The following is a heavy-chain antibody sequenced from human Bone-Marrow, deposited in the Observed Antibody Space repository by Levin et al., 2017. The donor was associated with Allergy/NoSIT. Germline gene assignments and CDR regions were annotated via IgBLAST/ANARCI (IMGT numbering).Heavy chain of an antibody. CDR2: IKSKTDGGTT. V-gene: IGHV3-15*01. D-gene: IGHD3-10*01. CDR3: TTGGLVQSKAIDY. J-gene: IGHJ4*02. Sequence: GESLKISCAASGFTFSNAWMSWVRQAPGKGLEWVGRIKSKTDGGTTDYAAPVKGRFTISRDDSKNTLYLQMNSLKTEDTAVYYCTTGGLVQSKAIDYWGQGTLVTVSS. CDR1: GFTFSNAW.